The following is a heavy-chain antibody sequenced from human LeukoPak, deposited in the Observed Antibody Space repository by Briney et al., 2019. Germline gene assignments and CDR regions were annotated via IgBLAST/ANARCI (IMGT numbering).Heavy chain of an antibody. CDR1: GYTFTSNY. CDR3: ARDDYGDSPWDY. D-gene: IGHD4-17*01. J-gene: IGHJ4*02. CDR2: ISPSGGST. Sequence: ASVKVSCKAFGYTFTSNYMHWVRQAPGQGPEWMGVISPSGGSTTYAQKFQGRVTLTRDTSTSTAYMELRSLRSDDTAVYYCARDDYGDSPWDYWGQGTLVTVSS. V-gene: IGHV1-46*01.